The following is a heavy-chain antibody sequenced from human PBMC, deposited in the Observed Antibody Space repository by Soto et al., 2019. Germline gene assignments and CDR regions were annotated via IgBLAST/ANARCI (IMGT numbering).Heavy chain of an antibody. D-gene: IGHD4-17*01. CDR1: GFTFSTYA. Sequence: EVQLLESGGGLVQPGGSLRLSCAASGFTFSTYAMIWVRQAPGKGLEWVSVITGSGGSTYYADSVKGRFTISRDTSKNTLFLQMNSLGAEDTAVYYCAKDRYGDYGGIGYWGQGTMVTVSS. V-gene: IGHV3-23*01. J-gene: IGHJ4*02. CDR3: AKDRYGDYGGIGY. CDR2: ITGSGGST.